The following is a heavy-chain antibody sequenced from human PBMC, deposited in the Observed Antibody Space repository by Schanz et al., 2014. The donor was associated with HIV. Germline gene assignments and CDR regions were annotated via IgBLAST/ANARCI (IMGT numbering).Heavy chain of an antibody. CDR1: GGTFINYA. Sequence: QVQLVQSGAEVKKPGSSVKVFCRASGGTFINYAFSWVRQAPGQGLEWMGGPLPMLGKTSYAQKFQGRVTITADESMSTAYMELSSLRSEDTAVYYCSRAFYSDSGSFYSVDPWGQGTLVTVSS. V-gene: IGHV1-69*01. D-gene: IGHD3-10*01. CDR2: PLPMLGKT. J-gene: IGHJ5*02. CDR3: SRAFYSDSGSFYSVDP.